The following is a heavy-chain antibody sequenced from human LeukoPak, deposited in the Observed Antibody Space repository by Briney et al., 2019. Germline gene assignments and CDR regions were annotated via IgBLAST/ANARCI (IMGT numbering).Heavy chain of an antibody. D-gene: IGHD2-2*01. V-gene: IGHV4-34*01. CDR1: GGSFSGYY. J-gene: IGHJ4*02. CDR2: INHSGST. CDR3: AREYCSSTSCHLTRRFDY. Sequence: SETLSLTCAVYGGSFSGYYWSWIRQPPGKGLEWIGEINHSGSTNYNPSLKSRVTISVDTSKNQFSLKLSSVTAADTAVYYCAREYCSSTSCHLTRRFDYWGQGTLVTVSS.